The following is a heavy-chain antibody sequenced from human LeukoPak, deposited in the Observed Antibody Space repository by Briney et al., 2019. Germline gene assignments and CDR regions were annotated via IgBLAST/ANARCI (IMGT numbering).Heavy chain of an antibody. CDR2: IYYSGNT. Sequence: RPSETLSLTCTVSGGSISSSVYYWGWIRQPPGKGLEWIGSIYYSGNTYYNPSLKSRLTISVDTSKNQFSLKLSSVTAADTAVYYCARVHASLDSSGYYPKHFDYWGQGTLVTVSS. CDR3: ARVHASLDSSGYYPKHFDY. V-gene: IGHV4-39*07. CDR1: GGSISSSVYY. J-gene: IGHJ4*02. D-gene: IGHD3-22*01.